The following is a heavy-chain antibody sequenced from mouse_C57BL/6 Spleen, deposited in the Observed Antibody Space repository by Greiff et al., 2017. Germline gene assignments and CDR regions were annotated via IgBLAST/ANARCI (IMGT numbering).Heavy chain of an antibody. Sequence: EVHLVESGGGLVKPGGSLKLSCAASGFTFSDYGMHWVRPAPEKGLEWVAYISSGSSTIYSADTVKGRFTISRDNAKNTLFLQMTSLRSEDTAMYYCARNYYGSSYPGFAYWGQGTLVTVSA. D-gene: IGHD1-1*01. CDR3: ARNYYGSSYPGFAY. J-gene: IGHJ3*01. V-gene: IGHV5-17*01. CDR2: ISSGSSTI. CDR1: GFTFSDYG.